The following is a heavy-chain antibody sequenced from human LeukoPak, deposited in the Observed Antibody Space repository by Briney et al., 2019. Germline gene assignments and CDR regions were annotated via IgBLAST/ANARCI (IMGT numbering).Heavy chain of an antibody. Sequence: ASVKVSCKASGYTFTSYYMHWVRQAPGQGLEWMGIINPSGGSTSYAQKFQGRVTMTRDTSTSTVYMELSSLRSEDTAVYYCATGWGELRPYDAFDIWGQGTMVTVSS. CDR2: INPSGGST. D-gene: IGHD1-26*01. CDR3: ATGWGELRPYDAFDI. CDR1: GYTFTSYY. J-gene: IGHJ3*02. V-gene: IGHV1-46*01.